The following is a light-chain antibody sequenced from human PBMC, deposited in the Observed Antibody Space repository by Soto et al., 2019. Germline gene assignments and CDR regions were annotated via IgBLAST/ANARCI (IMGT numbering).Light chain of an antibody. Sequence: QSVLTQPPSVSGAPGQRVTISCTGSSSNIGADYDVQWYQQLPGTAPKLLIYGNMNRPSGVPDRFSGSKSGTSASLAITGLQAEDEADYYCHSYDSSLSPVVFGGGTKVTVL. CDR2: GNM. CDR1: SSNIGADYD. V-gene: IGLV1-40*01. J-gene: IGLJ2*01. CDR3: HSYDSSLSPVV.